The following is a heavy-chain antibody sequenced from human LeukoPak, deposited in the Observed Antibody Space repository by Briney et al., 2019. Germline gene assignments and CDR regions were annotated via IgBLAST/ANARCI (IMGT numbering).Heavy chain of an antibody. Sequence: SETLSLTCTISGGSISTYYWTWIRQPPGKGLEWIGYIYHTGRTNYNPSLKSRVTMSVDTSKKQFSLRLSSVTAADTAVYYCARHTYNSGWYYFDYWGQGTLVTV. V-gene: IGHV4-59*08. J-gene: IGHJ4*02. CDR2: IYHTGRT. CDR1: GGSISTYY. CDR3: ARHTYNSGWYYFDY. D-gene: IGHD6-19*01.